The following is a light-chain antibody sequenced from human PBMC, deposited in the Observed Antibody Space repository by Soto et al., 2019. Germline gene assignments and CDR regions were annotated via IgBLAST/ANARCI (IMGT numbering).Light chain of an antibody. CDR2: SVS. CDR3: QQSFSTPWR. CDR1: QSVSTY. Sequence: DIQLTQSPSSLSASVGDRVTITCRTSQSVSTYLNWYQQKPGKAPNLLIYSVSNLQSGVPSRFSGSGSGTDFTLTITSLQPEDFATYYCQQSFSTPWRFGQGTKVEL. J-gene: IGKJ1*01. V-gene: IGKV1-39*01.